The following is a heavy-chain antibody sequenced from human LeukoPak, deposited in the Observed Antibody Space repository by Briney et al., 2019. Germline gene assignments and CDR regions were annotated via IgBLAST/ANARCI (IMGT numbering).Heavy chain of an antibody. D-gene: IGHD6-19*01. CDR3: ARSNGYSSGWYVALFFDY. V-gene: IGHV3-66*02. J-gene: IGHJ4*02. Sequence: GGSLRLSCPASGFTVSSNYMSWVRQAAGRGLEWVSVIYSGGSTYYADSVKGRFTISRDNSKNTLYLQMNSLRAEDTAVYYCARSNGYSSGWYVALFFDYWGQGTLVTVSS. CDR1: GFTVSSNY. CDR2: IYSGGST.